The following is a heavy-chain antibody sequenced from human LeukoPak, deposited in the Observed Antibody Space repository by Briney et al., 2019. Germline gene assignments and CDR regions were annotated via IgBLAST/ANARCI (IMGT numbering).Heavy chain of an antibody. CDR2: INQDGSVK. CDR3: ASGDHSDI. CDR1: GLMFSNYW. D-gene: IGHD7-27*01. J-gene: IGHJ3*02. V-gene: IGHV3-7*01. Sequence: PGGSLRLSCAASGLMFSNYWMTWVRQAPGKGLEWVANINQDGSVKQYLDSVKGRFTISRDNANNSMYLQMNSLRGDATAVYYCASGDHSDIWGRGTMVTVSS.